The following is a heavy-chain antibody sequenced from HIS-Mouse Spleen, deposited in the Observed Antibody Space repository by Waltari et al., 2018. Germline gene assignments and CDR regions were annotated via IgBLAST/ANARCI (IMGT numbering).Heavy chain of an antibody. CDR1: GFTVSRYS. V-gene: IGHV3-48*01. D-gene: IGHD1-26*01. CDR3: ARGPYIVGATTGIDY. J-gene: IGHJ4*02. CDR2: MSSSSSTI. Sequence: EVQLVESGGGLVQPGGSLRLSCAASGFTVSRYSTNWVRQAPGKGLEWVSYMSSSSSTIYYADSVKGRFTISRDNAKNSLYLQMNSLRAEDTAVYYCARGPYIVGATTGIDYWGQGTLVTVSS.